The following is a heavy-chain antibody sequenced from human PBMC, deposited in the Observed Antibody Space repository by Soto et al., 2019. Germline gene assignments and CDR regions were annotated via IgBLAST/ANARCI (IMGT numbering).Heavy chain of an antibody. CDR1: GFPFSSYG. D-gene: IGHD3-10*01. CDR2: ISYDGSNK. J-gene: IGHJ4*02. V-gene: IGHV3-30*03. Sequence: QVQLVESGGGVVQPGGSLRLSCAASGFPFSSYGMHWVREAPGKGLEWVAVISYDGSNKYYADSVKGRFTISRDNSASTLYLQINSLRAEDTALYYCVGGQYYFDSRGQGTLVTVSP. CDR3: VGGQYYFDS.